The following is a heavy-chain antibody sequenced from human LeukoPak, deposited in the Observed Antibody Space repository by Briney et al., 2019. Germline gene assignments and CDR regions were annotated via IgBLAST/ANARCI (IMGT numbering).Heavy chain of an antibody. CDR1: GGTFSSYA. Sequence: ASVKVSCKASGGTFSSYAISWVRQAPGQGLEWMGRIIPILGIANYAQKFQGRVTITADKSTSTAYMELSSLRSEDTAVYYCARVYRGRSGYDLAYGAFDIWGQGTMVTVSS. J-gene: IGHJ3*02. D-gene: IGHD5-12*01. CDR2: IIPILGIA. CDR3: ARVYRGRSGYDLAYGAFDI. V-gene: IGHV1-69*04.